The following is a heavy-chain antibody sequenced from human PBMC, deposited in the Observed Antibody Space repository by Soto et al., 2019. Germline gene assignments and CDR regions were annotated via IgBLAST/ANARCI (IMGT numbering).Heavy chain of an antibody. CDR1: GYTFTSYG. J-gene: IGHJ3*02. CDR2: ISAYNGNT. CDR3: ARDRYCSGGSCCKGSAFDI. V-gene: IGHV1-18*01. D-gene: IGHD2-15*01. Sequence: ASVKVSCKASGYTFTSYGISWVRQAPGQGLEWMGWISAYNGNTNYAQKLQGRVTMTTDTSTSTAYMELRSLRSDDTAVYYCARDRYCSGGSCCKGSAFDIWGQGTMVTVSS.